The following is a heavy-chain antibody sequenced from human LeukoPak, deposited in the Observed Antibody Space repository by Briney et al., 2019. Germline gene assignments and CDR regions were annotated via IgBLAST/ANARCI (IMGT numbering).Heavy chain of an antibody. CDR2: INPDGSDT. D-gene: IGHD3-16*01. Sequence: PGGSLRLSCAASGFTFSDYWMHWVRQAPGRGLVWVSRINPDGSDTFYADSVKGRFSISRDNAKNTLYLQMNSLRAEDTAVYYCAKDHEAGGPFDYWGQGTLVTVSS. V-gene: IGHV3-74*01. J-gene: IGHJ4*02. CDR1: GFTFSDYW. CDR3: AKDHEAGGPFDY.